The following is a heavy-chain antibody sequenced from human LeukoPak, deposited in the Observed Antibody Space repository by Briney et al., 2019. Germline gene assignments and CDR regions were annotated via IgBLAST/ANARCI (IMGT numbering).Heavy chain of an antibody. CDR3: ARELEIAVAGTLGY. CDR1: GFTFSSYA. CDR2: IWYDGSNK. J-gene: IGHJ4*02. Sequence: PGRSLRLSCAASGFTFSSYAMHWVRRSPGKGRRWVAVIWYDGSNKYYADSVKGRFTISRDHSKNTLCLQMESLRAEDTAVYYCARELEIAVAGTLGYWGQGTLVTVSS. D-gene: IGHD6-19*01. V-gene: IGHV3-33*01.